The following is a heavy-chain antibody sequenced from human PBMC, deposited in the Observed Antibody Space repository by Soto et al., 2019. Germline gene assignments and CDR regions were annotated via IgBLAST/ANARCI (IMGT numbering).Heavy chain of an antibody. CDR2: IKRKVDGGTI. J-gene: IGHJ6*02. V-gene: IGHV3-15*01. CDR1: GFTFNIAW. Sequence: GGSLRLSCAASGFTFNIAWMSWVRQAPGRGLEWVGRIKRKVDGGTIDYAAPVKGRFTISRDDSKDTLYLEINNLKTEDTAVYYCTTNLRCRSGSCYPLYPYYGMDVWGQETTVTISS. D-gene: IGHD2-15*01. CDR3: TTNLRCRSGSCYPLYPYYGMDV.